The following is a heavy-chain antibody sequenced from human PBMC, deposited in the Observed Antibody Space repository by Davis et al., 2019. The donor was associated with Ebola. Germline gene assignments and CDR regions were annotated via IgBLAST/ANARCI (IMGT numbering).Heavy chain of an antibody. Sequence: GGSLRPSCPAPGSTFSSYWMSWVRKAPGKGLEWVANIKQDGSEKYYVDSVKGRFTISRDNAKNSLYLQMNSLKAEDTAVYYCARGTTVGWDNWFDPWGQGTLVTVSS. CDR1: GSTFSSYW. J-gene: IGHJ5*02. CDR2: IKQDGSEK. V-gene: IGHV3-7*01. D-gene: IGHD4-11*01. CDR3: ARGTTVGWDNWFDP.